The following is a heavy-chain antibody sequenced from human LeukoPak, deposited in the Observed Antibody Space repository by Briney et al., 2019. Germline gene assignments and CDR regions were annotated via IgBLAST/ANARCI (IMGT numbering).Heavy chain of an antibody. CDR1: GFTFSSYA. Sequence: PGGSLRLSCAASGFTFSSYALSWVRHAPGKGLEGVSYISSSSSTIYYADSVKGRFTISRDNAKNSLYLQMNSLRAEDTAVYYCAELGITMIRGVWGKGTTVTISS. J-gene: IGHJ6*04. CDR3: AELGITMIRGV. D-gene: IGHD3-10*01. CDR2: ISSSSSTI. V-gene: IGHV3-48*04.